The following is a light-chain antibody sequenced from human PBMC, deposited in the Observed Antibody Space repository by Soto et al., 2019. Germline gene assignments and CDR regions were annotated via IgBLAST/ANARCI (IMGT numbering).Light chain of an antibody. V-gene: IGLV2-8*01. Sequence: QSALTQPPSASGSPGQSVTISCTGTSSDVGGYNSVSWYQHHPAKAPKLIMYDVSKRPSGVPDRFSGSKSGNTASLTVSGLQAEDEADYYCSSYAATNKVTFGGGTKLTVL. J-gene: IGLJ2*01. CDR1: SSDVGGYNS. CDR2: DVS. CDR3: SSYAATNKVT.